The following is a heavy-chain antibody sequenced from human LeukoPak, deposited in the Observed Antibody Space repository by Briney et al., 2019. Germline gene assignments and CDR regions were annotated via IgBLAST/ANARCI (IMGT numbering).Heavy chain of an antibody. CDR1: GFTLTNYA. D-gene: IGHD4-17*01. CDR3: ARDPNGNYVGAFDFQP. CDR2: MTNSGRDI. J-gene: IGHJ1*01. Sequence: GGSLRLSCAASGFTLTNYAMTWVRQAPGKGLEWVSSMTNSGRDIYYADSVKGRFTISRDNYRSTLYLQMNSLRAEDTAVYYCARDPNGNYVGAFDFQPWGQGTLVTVSS. V-gene: IGHV3-23*01.